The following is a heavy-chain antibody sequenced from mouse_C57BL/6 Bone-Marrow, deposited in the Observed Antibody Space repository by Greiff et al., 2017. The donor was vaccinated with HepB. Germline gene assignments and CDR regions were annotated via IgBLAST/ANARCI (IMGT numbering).Heavy chain of an antibody. CDR1: GYTFTSYG. CDR3: ATWVTTVVALEDYAMDY. D-gene: IGHD1-1*01. CDR2: IYIGNGYT. V-gene: IGHV1-58*01. J-gene: IGHJ4*01. Sequence: VQLQQSGAELVRPGSSVKMSCKTSGYTFTSYGINWVKQRPGQGLEWIGYIYIGNGYTEYNEKFKGKATLTSDTSSSTAYMQLSSLTSEDSAIYFCATWVTTVVALEDYAMDYWGQGTSVTVSS.